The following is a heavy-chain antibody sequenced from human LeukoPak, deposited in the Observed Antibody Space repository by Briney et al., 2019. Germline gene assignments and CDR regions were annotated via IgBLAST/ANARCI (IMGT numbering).Heavy chain of an antibody. CDR1: GASVTSGGFY. CDR2: VYYTGST. D-gene: IGHD3-10*01. CDR3: ARHSGSGSLSRPFDP. Sequence: WETLSLTCSVSGASVTSGGFYWGWLRQPPGKGPEWIATVYYTGSTYYNPSLKSRVTISIDTSKSQFSLRLTSVTATDTAIYHCARHSGSGSLSRPFDPWGQGTLVTVSS. V-gene: IGHV4-39*01. J-gene: IGHJ5*02.